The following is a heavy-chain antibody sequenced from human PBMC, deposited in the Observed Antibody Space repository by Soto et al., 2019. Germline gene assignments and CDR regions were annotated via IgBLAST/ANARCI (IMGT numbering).Heavy chain of an antibody. Sequence: QMPLVQSGAEVKKPGSSVKVSCKASGGTLSSFINYPINWVRQAPGQGLEWMGGIVPNVGTVNYAQKFQGRVTITADKSTGTAYMELSSLRSEDTALYYCARRDTSGFLRYFDNWGQGTLVTVSS. D-gene: IGHD3-3*01. V-gene: IGHV1-69*06. J-gene: IGHJ4*02. CDR3: ARRDTSGFLRYFDN. CDR1: GGTLSSFINYP. CDR2: IVPNVGTV.